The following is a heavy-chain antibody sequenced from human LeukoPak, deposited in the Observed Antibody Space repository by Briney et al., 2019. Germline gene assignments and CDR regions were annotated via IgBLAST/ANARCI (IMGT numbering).Heavy chain of an antibody. J-gene: IGHJ4*02. CDR1: GYTFTSYG. D-gene: IGHD3-22*01. V-gene: IGHV1-2*02. CDR2: INPNSGGT. Sequence: ASVKVSCKASGYTFTSYGISWVRQAPGQGLEWMGWINPNSGGTNYAQKFQGRVTMTRDTSISTAYMELSRLRSDDAAVYYCARDYYDSSGYYRPPGFFDYWGQGTLVTVSS. CDR3: ARDYYDSSGYYRPPGFFDY.